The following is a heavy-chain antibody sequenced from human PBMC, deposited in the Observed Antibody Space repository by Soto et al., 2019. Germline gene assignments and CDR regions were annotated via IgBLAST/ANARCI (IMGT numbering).Heavy chain of an antibody. CDR3: ASPYYFFWFGYYTGIGNYF. CDR2: ISGSGGST. D-gene: IGHD3-3*01. J-gene: IGHJ4*02. V-gene: IGHV3-23*01. CDR1: GFTFSSYA. Sequence: PGGSLRLSCAASGFTFSSYAMSWVRQAPGKGLEWVSAISGSGGSTYYADSVKGRFTISRDNSKNTLYLQMNSLRAEDTAVYYCASPYYFFWFGYYTGIGNYFWGKGTLVPVSS.